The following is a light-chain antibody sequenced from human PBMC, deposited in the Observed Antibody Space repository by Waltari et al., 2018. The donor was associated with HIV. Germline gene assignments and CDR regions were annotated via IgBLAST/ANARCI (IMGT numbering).Light chain of an antibody. CDR3: RQGTHWPPWT. V-gene: IGKV2-30*01. Sequence: DVVMTQSQLSLPVTLGRPASISCRTSQSLVESDGYTSLNWFQQRPGQSPRRQMFKVSNRDAEVPDRFSGSGSGTDFTLRISRLEAEDVGVYYCRQGTHWPPWTFGQGTKVEIK. CDR2: KVS. CDR1: QSLVESDGYTS. J-gene: IGKJ1*01.